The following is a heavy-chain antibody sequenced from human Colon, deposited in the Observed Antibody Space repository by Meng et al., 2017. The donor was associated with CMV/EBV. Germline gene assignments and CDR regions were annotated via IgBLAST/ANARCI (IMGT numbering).Heavy chain of an antibody. J-gene: IGHJ2*01. V-gene: IGHV3-7*04. CDR3: ARDVRFGLFDL. CDR2: INHDGSAD. D-gene: IGHD3-16*01. Sequence: RVEPGGDLVRPGGSLRLSCAASGFTFSSYWMDWVRQVPGKGLELVAIINHDGSADYYVDSVKGRLTVSRDNAKNSLYLQLNSLRVDDTAIYFCARDVRFGLFDLWGPGTLVTVSS. CDR1: GFTFSSYW.